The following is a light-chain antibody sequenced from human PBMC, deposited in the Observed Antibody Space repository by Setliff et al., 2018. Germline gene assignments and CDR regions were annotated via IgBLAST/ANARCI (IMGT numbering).Light chain of an antibody. CDR3: SSYAGSNNPYV. V-gene: IGLV2-8*01. CDR2: EVS. J-gene: IGLJ1*01. Sequence: QSVLTQPPSASGSPGQSVTISCTGTSSDVGGYNYVSWYQQRPGKAPKFMIYEVSKRPSGVPDRFSGSKSGNTASLTVSGLQAEDEADYYCSSYAGSNNPYVFGTGTKVTVL. CDR1: SSDVGGYNY.